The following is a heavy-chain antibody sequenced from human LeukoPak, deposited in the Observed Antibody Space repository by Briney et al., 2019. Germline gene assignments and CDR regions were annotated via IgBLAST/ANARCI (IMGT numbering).Heavy chain of an antibody. CDR1: GFPFSSYA. D-gene: IGHD3-10*01. V-gene: IGHV3-23*01. Sequence: GGSLRLSFAASGFPFSSYAMSWVRPAPGKGLEWVSAISGSGGSTYYADSVKGRFTISRDNSKNTLYLQMNSLRAEDTAVYSCATSGADYYGSGNFDYWGQGTLVTVSS. CDR2: ISGSGGST. J-gene: IGHJ4*02. CDR3: ATSGADYYGSGNFDY.